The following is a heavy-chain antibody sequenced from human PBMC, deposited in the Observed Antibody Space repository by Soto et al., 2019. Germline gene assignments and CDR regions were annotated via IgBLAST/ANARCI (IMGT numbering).Heavy chain of an antibody. Sequence: GGSLRLSCAASGFTFSSYWMHWVRQAPGKGLVWVSRINSDGSSTSYADSVKGRFTISRDNAKNTLYLQMNSLRAEVTAVYYCARAPPYESFDYWGQGTLVTVSS. J-gene: IGHJ4*02. CDR3: ARAPPYESFDY. V-gene: IGHV3-74*01. CDR2: INSDGSST. CDR1: GFTFSSYW. D-gene: IGHD3-22*01.